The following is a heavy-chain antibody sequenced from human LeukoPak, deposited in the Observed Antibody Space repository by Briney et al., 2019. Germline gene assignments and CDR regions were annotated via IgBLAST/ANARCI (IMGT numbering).Heavy chain of an antibody. V-gene: IGHV3-23*01. D-gene: IGHD6-13*01. CDR1: GFTFSNYA. J-gene: IGHJ6*03. Sequence: PGGSLRLSCAASGFTFSNYAMSWVRQAPGKGPEWVSAISGSDGSTNYADSVKGRFTISRDNSRDTLYLQMNSLRAEDTAVYYCARGWHSSSWYWDYYYYMDVWGKGTTVTVSS. CDR2: ISGSDGST. CDR3: ARGWHSSSWYWDYYYYMDV.